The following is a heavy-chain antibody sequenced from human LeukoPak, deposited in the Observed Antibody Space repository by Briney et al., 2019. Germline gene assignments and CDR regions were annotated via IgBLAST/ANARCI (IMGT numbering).Heavy chain of an antibody. J-gene: IGHJ4*02. Sequence: GGSLRLSCAASGFTVSSNYMSWGRHAPGQGLEWVSVIYSGGSTYYADSVKGRFTISIDKSKNKLYLQMNSVRAEDTAVYYCARGGLSETFDYWGQGTLVTVSS. V-gene: IGHV3-66*01. CDR3: ARGGLSETFDY. CDR1: GFTVSSNY. D-gene: IGHD2/OR15-2a*01. CDR2: IYSGGST.